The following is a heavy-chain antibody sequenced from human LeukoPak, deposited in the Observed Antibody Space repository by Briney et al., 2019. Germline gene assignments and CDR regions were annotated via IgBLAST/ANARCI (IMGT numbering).Heavy chain of an antibody. CDR1: GFTFSSYG. V-gene: IGHV3-30*18. J-gene: IGHJ4*02. Sequence: GGSLRLSCAASGFTFSSYGMHWVRQAPGKGLEWVAVISYDGSNKYYADSVKGRFTISRDNSKNTLYLQMNSLRAEDTAVYYCAKDIASLYSGTQPHYFDYWGQGTLVTVSS. D-gene: IGHD1-26*01. CDR2: ISYDGSNK. CDR3: AKDIASLYSGTQPHYFDY.